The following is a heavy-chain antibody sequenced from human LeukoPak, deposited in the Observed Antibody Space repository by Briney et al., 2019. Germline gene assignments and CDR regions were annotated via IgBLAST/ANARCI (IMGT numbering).Heavy chain of an antibody. Sequence: PGRSLRLSCTASGFNFGDYAMSWVRQAPGKGLEWLGFIRRKAYGGTPQHAASLEGRFTISRDDSKSIAYLQMNSLKTEDTAVYYCARAADLGSWGQGTLVTVSS. CDR3: ARAADLGS. CDR1: GFNFGDYA. CDR2: IRRKAYGGTP. V-gene: IGHV3-49*04. J-gene: IGHJ5*01.